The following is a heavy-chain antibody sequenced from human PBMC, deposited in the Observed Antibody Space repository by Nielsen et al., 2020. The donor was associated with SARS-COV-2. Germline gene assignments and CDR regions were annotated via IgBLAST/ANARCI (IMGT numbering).Heavy chain of an antibody. CDR3: ARMGRTGGYFDY. J-gene: IGHJ4*02. V-gene: IGHV1-2*06. D-gene: IGHD1-26*01. CDR2: INPNTGGT. Sequence: ASVKVSCKASGYTFTAYYIHWVRQAPGQGLEWMGRINPNTGGTNYAQNFQGRVTMASDASISTAYMEVSRLRSDDTAVYYCARMGRTGGYFDYWGQGTLVTVSS. CDR1: GYTFTAYY.